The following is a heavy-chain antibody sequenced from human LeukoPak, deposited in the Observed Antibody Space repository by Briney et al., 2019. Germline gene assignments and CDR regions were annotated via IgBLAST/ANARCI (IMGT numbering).Heavy chain of an antibody. CDR1: GYTFTGYY. Sequence: GASVKVSCKASGYTFTGYYMHWVRQAPGQGLEWMGWINPNSGGTNYAQKFQGRVTMTTDTSTSTAYMELRSLRSDDTAVYYCARDRPLITMVRGAEDYWGQGTLVTVSS. J-gene: IGHJ4*02. CDR2: INPNSGGT. D-gene: IGHD3-10*01. V-gene: IGHV1-2*02. CDR3: ARDRPLITMVRGAEDY.